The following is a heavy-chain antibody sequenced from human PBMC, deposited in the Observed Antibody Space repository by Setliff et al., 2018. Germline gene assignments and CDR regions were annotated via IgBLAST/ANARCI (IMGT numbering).Heavy chain of an antibody. CDR1: GYSFTGYY. CDR2: IHTGGGSA. CDR3: ARGGLAAAGRKGVFEY. V-gene: IGHV1-46*01. Sequence: ASVKVSCKTSGYSFTGYYMHWVRQAPGQGLEWMGIIHTGGGSASYAQKFQGRVTMTSDTSTSTVYMEVSIVTSDDTAIYYCARGGLAAAGRKGVFEYWGQGTVVTVS. D-gene: IGHD6-13*01. J-gene: IGHJ4*02.